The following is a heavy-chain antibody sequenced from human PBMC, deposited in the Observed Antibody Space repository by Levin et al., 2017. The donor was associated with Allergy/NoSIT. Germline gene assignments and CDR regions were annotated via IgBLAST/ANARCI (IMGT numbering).Heavy chain of an antibody. CDR3: SRDGGGSRAANYYYYMDV. Sequence: SETLSLTCNVSGGSITSGGYYWTWIRHHPGKGLEWIGYIFYPGLTYYNPSLKSRVTISVDTSKNQFSLRLTSVTAADTAVYFCSRDGGGSRAANYYYYMDVWGKGTTVTVSS. V-gene: IGHV4-31*02. CDR1: GGSITSGGYY. CDR2: IFYPGLT. J-gene: IGHJ6*03. D-gene: IGHD3-16*01.